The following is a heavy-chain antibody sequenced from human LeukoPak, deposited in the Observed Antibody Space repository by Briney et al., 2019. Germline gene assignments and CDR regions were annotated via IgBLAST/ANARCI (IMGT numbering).Heavy chain of an antibody. V-gene: IGHV1-18*01. Sequence: ASVKVSCKASGYTFSIYGITWVRQAPGQGLEWMGWISAKNGNTNYAQKLQGRVTMTTDTSTSTAYMELRSLTSDDTAVYYCARVGATLTRLVDYWGQGTLVTVSS. CDR2: ISAKNGNT. J-gene: IGHJ4*02. CDR3: ARVGATLTRLVDY. CDR1: GYTFSIYG. D-gene: IGHD1-26*01.